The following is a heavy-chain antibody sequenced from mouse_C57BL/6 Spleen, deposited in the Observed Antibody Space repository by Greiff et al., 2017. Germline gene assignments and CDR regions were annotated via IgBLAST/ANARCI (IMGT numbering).Heavy chain of an antibody. CDR1: GFTFSDFY. J-gene: IGHJ4*01. CDR3: ARDKYYYAMYY. CDR2: SRNKANDYTT. Sequence: EVKLVESGGGLVQSGRSLRLSCATSGFTFSDFYMEWVRQAPGKGLEWIAASRNKANDYTTEYSVSVKGRFIVSRDTSQSILYLQMNALRAEDAAIYYCARDKYYYAMYYWGQGTSVTVSS. V-gene: IGHV7-1*01.